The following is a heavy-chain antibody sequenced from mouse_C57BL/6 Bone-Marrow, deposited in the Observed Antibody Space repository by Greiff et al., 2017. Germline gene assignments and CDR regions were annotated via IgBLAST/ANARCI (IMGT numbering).Heavy chain of an antibody. CDR1: GYTFTNYW. V-gene: IGHV1-63*01. J-gene: IGHJ3*01. D-gene: IGHD4-1*01. Sequence: QVQLKQSGAELVRPGTSVKMSCKASGYTFTNYWIGWAKQRPGHGLEWIGDIYPGGGYTNYNEKFKGKATLTADQSSSTAYMQFISLTSEDSAIYYSAINWDWFAYWGQGTLVTVSA. CDR2: IYPGGGYT. CDR3: AINWDWFAY.